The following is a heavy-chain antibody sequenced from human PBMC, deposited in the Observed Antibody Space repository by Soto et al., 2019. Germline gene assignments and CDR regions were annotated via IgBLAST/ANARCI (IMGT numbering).Heavy chain of an antibody. V-gene: IGHV4-34*01. Sequence: PSETLSLTCAVYGGSFSGYYWSWIRQPPGKGLEWIGEINHSGSTNYNPSLKSRVTISVDTSKNQFSLKLNSVTAADTAVYYCARGSGGYYYGSGSYPGYYFDYWRQGTLVTVSS. J-gene: IGHJ4*02. CDR1: GGSFSGYY. D-gene: IGHD3-10*01. CDR3: ARGSGGYYYGSGSYPGYYFDY. CDR2: INHSGST.